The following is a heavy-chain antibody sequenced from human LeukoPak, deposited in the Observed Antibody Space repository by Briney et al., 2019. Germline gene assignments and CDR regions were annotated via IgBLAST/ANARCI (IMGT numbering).Heavy chain of an antibody. D-gene: IGHD3-22*01. V-gene: IGHV1-46*01. CDR2: INPSGGST. Sequence: ASVKVSCKASGYTFTSYYMHWVRQAPGQGLEWMGIINPSGGSTSYAQKFQGRVTMTGDTSTSTVYMELSSLRSEDTAVYYCARDGYYDSSGYYDNLYWYFDLWGRGTLVTVSS. J-gene: IGHJ2*01. CDR1: GYTFTSYY. CDR3: ARDGYYDSSGYYDNLYWYFDL.